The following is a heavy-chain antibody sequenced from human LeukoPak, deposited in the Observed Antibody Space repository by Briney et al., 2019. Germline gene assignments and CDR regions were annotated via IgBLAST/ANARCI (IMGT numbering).Heavy chain of an antibody. CDR3: ARGKYFDWGIHAHYSDY. CDR1: GYTFSSYG. J-gene: IGHJ4*02. D-gene: IGHD3-9*01. CDR2: ISIYSGNT. V-gene: IGHV1-18*01. Sequence: DSVKVSCKASGYTFSSYGISWVRQAPGQGLEWMGWISIYSGNTRYIEDLQGRLTMTTDTSTNTAYMELRSLRSDDTAIYFCARGKYFDWGIHAHYSDYWGQGTLVTVSS.